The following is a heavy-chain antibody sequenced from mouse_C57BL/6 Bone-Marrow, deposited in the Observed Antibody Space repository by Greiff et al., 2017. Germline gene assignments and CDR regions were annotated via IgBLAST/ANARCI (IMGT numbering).Heavy chain of an antibody. D-gene: IGHD1-1*01. J-gene: IGHJ3*01. CDR2: IDPANGNP. V-gene: IGHV14-3*01. Sequence: VQLQQSVAELVRPGASVKLSCTASGFNIKNTYMHWVKQRPEQGLEWIGRIDPANGNPTYAPKFQGKAPITAATSSNTAYLQLSSLTSEDTAIYYCVRGYYGSSSRFGYWGQGTLVTVSA. CDR1: GFNIKNTY. CDR3: VRGYYGSSSRFGY.